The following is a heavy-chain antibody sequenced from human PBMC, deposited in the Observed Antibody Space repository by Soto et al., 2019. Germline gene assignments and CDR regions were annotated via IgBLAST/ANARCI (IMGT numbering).Heavy chain of an antibody. CDR1: GGSFSGYY. CDR2: INHSGST. D-gene: IGHD5-12*01. CDR3: ARALSNEYSGYDPSYYFDY. J-gene: IGHJ4*02. V-gene: IGHV4-34*01. Sequence: SETLSLTCAVYGGSFSGYYWSWIRQPPGKGLEWIGEINHSGSTNYNPSLKSRVTISVDTSKNQFSLKLSSVTAADTAVYYCARALSNEYSGYDPSYYFDYWGQGTLVTVSS.